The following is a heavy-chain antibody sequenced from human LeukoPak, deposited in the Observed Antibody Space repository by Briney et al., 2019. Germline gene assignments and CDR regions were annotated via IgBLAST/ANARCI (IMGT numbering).Heavy chain of an antibody. J-gene: IGHJ4*02. CDR2: INHSGST. CDR1: GGSFSGYY. CDR3: ASIAGDSSSWYRAYYFDY. D-gene: IGHD6-13*01. V-gene: IGHV4-34*01. Sequence: SETLSLTCAVYGGSFSGYYWSWIRQPPGKGLEWIGEINHSGSTNYNPSLKSRVTISVDTSKNQFSLKLSSVTAAVTAVYYCASIAGDSSSWYRAYYFDYWGQGTLVTVSS.